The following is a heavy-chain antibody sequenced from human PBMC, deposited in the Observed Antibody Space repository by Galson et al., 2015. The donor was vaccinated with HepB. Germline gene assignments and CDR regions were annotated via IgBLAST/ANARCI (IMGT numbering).Heavy chain of an antibody. J-gene: IGHJ4*02. CDR2: ISAYNAHT. Sequence: SVKVSCKASGYTFSTYGISWVRQAPGQGLEWMGWISAYNAHTNYALNLQGRVTMTTDTSTSTAYMDLRSLRSDDTAVYYCARDDYDSSGYFDSWGQGTLVTVSS. CDR3: ARDDYDSSGYFDS. CDR1: GYTFSTYG. V-gene: IGHV1-18*04. D-gene: IGHD3-22*01.